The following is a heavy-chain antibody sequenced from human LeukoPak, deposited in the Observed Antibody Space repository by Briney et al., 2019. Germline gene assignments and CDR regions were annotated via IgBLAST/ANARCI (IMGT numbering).Heavy chain of an antibody. CDR2: MNPNSGNT. CDR3: ARGGRYDFWSGYYRGGFDY. D-gene: IGHD3-3*01. V-gene: IGHV1-8*01. Sequence: ASVKVSCKASVYTFTSYDINWVRQATGQGLEWMGWMNPNSGNTGYAQKFQGRVTMTRNTSISTAYMELSSLRSEDTSVYYCARGGRYDFWSGYYRGGFDYWGQGTLVTVSS. J-gene: IGHJ4*02. CDR1: VYTFTSYD.